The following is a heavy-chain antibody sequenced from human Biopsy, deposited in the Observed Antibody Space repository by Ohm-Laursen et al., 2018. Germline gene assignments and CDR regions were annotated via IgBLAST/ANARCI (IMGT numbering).Heavy chain of an antibody. D-gene: IGHD2-2*02. V-gene: IGHV4-61*01. CDR3: ASMPAAIHEPNYSYYGMHV. CDR1: GDSVSSGSFY. J-gene: IGHJ6*02. Sequence: SDTLSLTCTVSGDSVSSGSFYWSWIRQPPGKGLEWIGYIYYSGSINYNPSLKSRVTISLDTSKNQFSLKLSSVTAADTAVYYCASMPAAIHEPNYSYYGMHVWGQGTTVTVSS. CDR2: IYYSGSI.